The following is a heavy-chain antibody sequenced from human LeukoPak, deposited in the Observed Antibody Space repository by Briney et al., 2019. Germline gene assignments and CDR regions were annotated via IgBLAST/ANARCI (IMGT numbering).Heavy chain of an antibody. V-gene: IGHV3-21*01. D-gene: IGHD4-23*01. CDR1: GFIFSSYA. J-gene: IGHJ3*01. CDR2: ISSSSGDK. CDR3: VRDYGGSSGAFDL. Sequence: PGGSLRLSCRASGFIFSSYALNWVRRAPGQGLEWVSSISSSSGDKYYTDSVKGRFTISRDNARKSLYLQMNSLRGEDTAVYYCVRDYGGSSGAFDLWGQGTMVTVSS.